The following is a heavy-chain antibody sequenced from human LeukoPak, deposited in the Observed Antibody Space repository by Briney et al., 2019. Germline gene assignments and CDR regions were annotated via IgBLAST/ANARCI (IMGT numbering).Heavy chain of an antibody. V-gene: IGHV4-61*01. CDR2: IYYSGST. D-gene: IGHD6-6*01. J-gene: IGHJ4*02. Sequence: SETLSLTCTVSGGSVSSGSYYWSWIRQPPGKGLEWIGYIYYSGSTNYNPSLKNRVTISVDTSKNQFSLKLSSVTAADTAVYYCARGFLGAARPYDYWGQGTLVTVSS. CDR1: GGSVSSGSYY. CDR3: ARGFLGAARPYDY.